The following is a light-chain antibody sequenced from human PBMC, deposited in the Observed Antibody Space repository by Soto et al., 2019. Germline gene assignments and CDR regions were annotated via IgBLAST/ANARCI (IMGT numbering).Light chain of an antibody. CDR3: SSYTSSSTPWV. CDR1: SSDVGGYNY. V-gene: IGLV2-14*01. J-gene: IGLJ3*02. CDR2: EVS. Sequence: QCALTQPASESGSPGQSITISCTGTSSDVGGYNYVSWYQQHPGKAPKLMIYEVSNRPSGVSNRFSGSKSGNTASLTISGIQAEDEADYYCSSYTSSSTPWVFGGGTKLTVL.